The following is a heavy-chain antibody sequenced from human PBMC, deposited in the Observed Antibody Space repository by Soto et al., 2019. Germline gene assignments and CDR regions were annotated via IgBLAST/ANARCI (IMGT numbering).Heavy chain of an antibody. CDR3: ARGAYSSSWYETYPPYYYYGMDV. V-gene: IGHV6-1*01. CDR2: TYYRSKWYN. J-gene: IGHJ6*02. D-gene: IGHD6-13*01. CDR1: GDSVSSNSAA. Sequence: PSQTLSLTCAISGDSVSSNSAAWNWIRQSPSRGLEWLGRTYYRSKWYNDYAVSVKSRITINPDTSKNQFSLQLNSVTPEDTAVYYCARGAYSSSWYETYPPYYYYGMDVWGQGTTVTVSS.